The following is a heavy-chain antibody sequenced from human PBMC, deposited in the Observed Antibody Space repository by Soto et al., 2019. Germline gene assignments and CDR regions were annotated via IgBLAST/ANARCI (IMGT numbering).Heavy chain of an antibody. Sequence: GGPQRHSKTTSEFNCGSFGMHWIRQTPGKGLEWVAVIWDDGRNKYYADSVKGRFTISRDNFKNTLYLQMSSLRAEDTAVYYCAREPSEGSYYVFDYWGQGALVTVSS. CDR3: AREPSEGSYYVFDY. J-gene: IGHJ4*02. CDR1: EFNCGSFG. D-gene: IGHD3-10*01. V-gene: IGHV3-33*01. CDR2: IWDDGRNK.